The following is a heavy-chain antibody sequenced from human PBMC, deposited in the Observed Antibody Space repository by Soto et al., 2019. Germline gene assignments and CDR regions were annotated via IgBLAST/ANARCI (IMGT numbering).Heavy chain of an antibody. CDR1: GGTSGGSSYH. CDR2: IYYSGST. J-gene: IGHJ6*02. CDR3: ASIGIRAYYYDSSGYDNYYCYGMDV. V-gene: IGHV4-39*01. D-gene: IGHD3-22*01. Sequence: SETLSVTWTVVGGTSGGSSYHWGWIRKTPGKGLEWIGSIYYSGSTYYNPSLKSRVTISVDTSKNQFSLKLSSVTAADTAVYYCASIGIRAYYYDSSGYDNYYCYGMDVWGQGPTVTVPS.